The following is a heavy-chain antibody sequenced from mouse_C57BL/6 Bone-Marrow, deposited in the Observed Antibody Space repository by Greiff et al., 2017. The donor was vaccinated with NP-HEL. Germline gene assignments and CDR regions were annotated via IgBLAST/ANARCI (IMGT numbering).Heavy chain of an antibody. CDR2: ISPSTGGT. Sequence: EVKLQESGPELVKPGASVKISCKASGYSFTGYYMNWVKQSPEKSLEWIGEISPSTGGTTYNQKFKAKATLTVDKSSSTAYMQLKSLTSEDSAVYYCARGWDCYYGYSAMDYWGQGTSVTVSS. CDR3: ARGWDCYYGYSAMDY. V-gene: IGHV1-42*01. J-gene: IGHJ4*01. D-gene: IGHD2-3*01. CDR1: GYSFTGYY.